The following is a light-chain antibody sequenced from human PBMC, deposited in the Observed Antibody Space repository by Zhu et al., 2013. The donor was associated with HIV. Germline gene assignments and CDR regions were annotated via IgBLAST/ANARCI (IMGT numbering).Light chain of an antibody. Sequence: AIQMTQSPSSLSASVGDRVTITCRASQGIRNDLGWYQQKPGKAPKLLIYAASTLQSGVPSRFSGSGSATEFTLSINNLQPADFASYYCQQYTTYLPLTFGGGTRV. CDR1: QGIRND. V-gene: IGKV1-6*01. CDR2: AAS. CDR3: QQYTTYLPLT. J-gene: IGKJ4*01.